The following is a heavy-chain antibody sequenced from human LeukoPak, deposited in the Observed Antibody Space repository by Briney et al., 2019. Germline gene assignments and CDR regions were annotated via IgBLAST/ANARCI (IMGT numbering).Heavy chain of an antibody. D-gene: IGHD3-10*01. Sequence: GGSLRLSCAASGFTFSSFWISWVRQAPGKGLEWVANIKTDGSEKYYVDSVKGRFTISRDNAKNSAYLQMNSLRVEDTAMYYCVRDAWFGESRAGGQGTLVTVSP. CDR1: GFTFSSFW. CDR2: IKTDGSEK. V-gene: IGHV3-7*01. CDR3: VRDAWFGESRA. J-gene: IGHJ4*02.